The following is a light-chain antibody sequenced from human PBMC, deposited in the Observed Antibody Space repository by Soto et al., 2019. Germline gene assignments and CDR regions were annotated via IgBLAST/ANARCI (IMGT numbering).Light chain of an antibody. Sequence: QSALTQPASVSGSPGQSITISCTGTSCDVGAYDYVSWYQQHPRKAPKLMIYDVSDRPSEVSNRFSGSKSGNTASLTISGLQAEDEADYYCSSYTSTSTLVFGGGTKLTVL. CDR2: DVS. CDR3: SSYTSTSTLV. J-gene: IGLJ2*01. V-gene: IGLV2-14*01. CDR1: SCDVGAYDY.